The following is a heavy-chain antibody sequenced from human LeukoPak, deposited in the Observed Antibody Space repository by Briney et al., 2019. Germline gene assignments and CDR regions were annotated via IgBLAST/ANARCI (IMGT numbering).Heavy chain of an antibody. Sequence: PGGSLRLSCAASGFTFSSYAMSWVRQAPGKGLEWVSAISGSGGSTYYADSVKGRFTISRDNSKNTLYLQMNSLRADDTAVYYCARGTVTAPGIDYWGQGTLVTVSS. V-gene: IGHV3-23*01. CDR3: ARGTVTAPGIDY. J-gene: IGHJ4*02. D-gene: IGHD2-21*02. CDR2: ISGSGGST. CDR1: GFTFSSYA.